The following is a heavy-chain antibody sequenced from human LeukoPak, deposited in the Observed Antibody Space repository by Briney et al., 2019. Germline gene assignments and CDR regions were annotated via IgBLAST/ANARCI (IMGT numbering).Heavy chain of an antibody. Sequence: SETLSLTCTVSGYSISSDYYWGWIRQPPGKGLEWIGSIYHSGSTYYNPSLKSRVTISVDTSKNQFSLKLSSVTAADTAVYYCARVLIAAAVARGAFDIWGQGTMVTVSS. J-gene: IGHJ3*02. D-gene: IGHD6-13*01. V-gene: IGHV4-38-2*02. CDR3: ARVLIAAAVARGAFDI. CDR1: GYSISSDYY. CDR2: IYHSGST.